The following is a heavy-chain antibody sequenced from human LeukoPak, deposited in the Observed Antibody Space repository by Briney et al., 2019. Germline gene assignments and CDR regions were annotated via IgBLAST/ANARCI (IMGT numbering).Heavy chain of an antibody. CDR3: VRHKYGEWSAY. V-gene: IGHV4-59*08. J-gene: IGHJ4*02. CDR2: IYSSGST. D-gene: IGHD4-17*01. CDR1: GGSISSYY. Sequence: SETLSLTCTVYGGSISSYYWGWIRQPPGKGLDWIGWIYSSGSTKYNPSLQSRVTISLDTSKNQFSLRLTSVTAADTAVYYCVRHKYGEWSAYWGQGTLVTVSS.